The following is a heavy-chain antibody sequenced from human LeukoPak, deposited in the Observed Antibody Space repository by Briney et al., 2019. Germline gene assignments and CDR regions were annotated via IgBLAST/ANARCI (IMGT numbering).Heavy chain of an antibody. J-gene: IGHJ4*02. Sequence: PSETLSLTCAVYGGSFSGYYWSWIRQPPGKGLEWIGEINHSGSTNYNPSLKSRVTISVDTSKNQFSLKLSSVTAADTAVYYWARRGYSDGLDYWGQGTLVTVSS. CDR2: INHSGST. CDR1: GGSFSGYY. CDR3: ARRGYSDGLDY. V-gene: IGHV4-34*01. D-gene: IGHD5-18*01.